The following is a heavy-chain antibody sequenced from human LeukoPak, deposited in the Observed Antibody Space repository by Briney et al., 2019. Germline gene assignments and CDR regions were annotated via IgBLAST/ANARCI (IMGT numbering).Heavy chain of an antibody. J-gene: IGHJ4*02. D-gene: IGHD1-26*01. CDR1: GGSISSDY. V-gene: IGHV4-59*01. Sequence: PSETLSLICTASGGSISSDYWSWIRQPPGKGLEWIGYVYYSGSTNYNPSLKSRVTISVDTSKNQFSLKLRSVTAADTAVYYCARGVGAAPQWGQGTLVTVSS. CDR2: VYYSGST. CDR3: ARGVGAAPQ.